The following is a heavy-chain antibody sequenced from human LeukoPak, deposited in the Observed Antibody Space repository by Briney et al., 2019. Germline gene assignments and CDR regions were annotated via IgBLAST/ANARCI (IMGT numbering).Heavy chain of an antibody. J-gene: IGHJ5*02. CDR3: ARHAGGATGPYDWFDP. Sequence: SETLSLTCTVSGGSISSSSYYWGWIRQPPGKGLEWIGSIYYSGSTYYNPSLKSRVTISVDTSKNQLSLKLSSVTAADTAVYYCARHAGGATGPYDWFDPWGQGTLVTVSS. CDR1: GGSISSSSYY. D-gene: IGHD1-26*01. CDR2: IYYSGST. V-gene: IGHV4-39*01.